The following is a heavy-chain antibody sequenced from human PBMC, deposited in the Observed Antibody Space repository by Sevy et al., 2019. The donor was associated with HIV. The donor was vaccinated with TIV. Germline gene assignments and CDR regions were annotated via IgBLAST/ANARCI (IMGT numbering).Heavy chain of an antibody. D-gene: IGHD3-16*01. V-gene: IGHV3-53*01. CDR3: AWGGEAKDFDY. J-gene: IGHJ4*02. Sequence: GGSLRLSCVASGFSVRNNYMTWVRQAPGKGLEWVSLIYSGGSTYYADSVKCRFLISSVSSTNTLFLHMKSLRSGDTAVYFCAWGGEAKDFDYWGRGTLVTVSS. CDR1: GFSVRNNY. CDR2: IYSGGST.